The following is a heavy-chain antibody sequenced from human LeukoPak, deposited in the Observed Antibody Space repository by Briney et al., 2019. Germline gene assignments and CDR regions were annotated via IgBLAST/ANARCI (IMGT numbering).Heavy chain of an antibody. V-gene: IGHV3-30*04. CDR2: MSYNSRYR. Sequence: QSGGSLRLSCATPGFTSEFYAMNCVSPGPRKGLERGSVMSYNSRYRYYADSAKGRFTISRDNSKRTLYLEMSRLRPEDTALYYCARSELYYGSESYYHLDYWGHGTLVTVSS. D-gene: IGHD3-10*01. CDR3: ARSELYYGSESYYHLDY. J-gene: IGHJ4*01. CDR1: GFTSEFYA.